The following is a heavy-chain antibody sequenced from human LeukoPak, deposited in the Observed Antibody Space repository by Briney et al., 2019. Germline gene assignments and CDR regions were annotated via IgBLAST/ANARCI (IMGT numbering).Heavy chain of an antibody. CDR2: IIPIFGTA. CDR3: ARDFSIVGATIPPPPPDAFDI. CDR1: GGTFSSYA. J-gene: IGHJ3*02. D-gene: IGHD1-26*01. Sequence: SSVKVSCKASGGTFSSYAISWVRQAPGQGLEWMGGIIPIFGTANYAQKFQGRVTITADESTSTAYMELSSLRSEDTAVYYCARDFSIVGATIPPPPPDAFDIWGQGTMVTVSS. V-gene: IGHV1-69*01.